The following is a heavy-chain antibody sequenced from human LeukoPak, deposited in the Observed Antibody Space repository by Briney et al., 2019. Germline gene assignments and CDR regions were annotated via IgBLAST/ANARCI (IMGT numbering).Heavy chain of an antibody. Sequence: SETLSLTCAVYGGSFSGYYWTWIRQPPGKGQEWIGEINHSGSTNYNPSLKSRVTISVDTSKNQFSLKLSSVTAADTAVYYCARGPPRMNVVVPAAAPGYFDLWGRGTLVTVHS. D-gene: IGHD2-2*01. J-gene: IGHJ2*01. CDR3: ARGPPRMNVVVPAAAPGYFDL. CDR1: GGSFSGYY. CDR2: INHSGST. V-gene: IGHV4-34*01.